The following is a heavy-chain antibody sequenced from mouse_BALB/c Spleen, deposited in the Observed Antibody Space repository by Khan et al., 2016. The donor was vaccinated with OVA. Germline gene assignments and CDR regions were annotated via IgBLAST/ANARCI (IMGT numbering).Heavy chain of an antibody. J-gene: IGHJ3*01. CDR1: GYTFTNYW. Sequence: QVQLKQSGPELAKPGASVKMSCKASGYTFTNYWMHWVKQRPGQGLEWIGYINPSTGYTEYNQKFKDKATLTADKSSSTAYMQLSSLTSEDSAVYYWVNHGSSSAWFTYWGQGTLVTVSA. CDR2: INPSTGYT. D-gene: IGHD1-1*01. CDR3: VNHGSSSAWFTY. V-gene: IGHV1-7*01.